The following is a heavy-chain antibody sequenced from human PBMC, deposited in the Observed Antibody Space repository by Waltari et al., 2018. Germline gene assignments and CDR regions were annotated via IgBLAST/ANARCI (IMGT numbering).Heavy chain of an antibody. V-gene: IGHV4-61*02. CDR3: ARYYPSGKDYIDV. D-gene: IGHD3-10*01. CDR1: GDPISSGFYH. J-gene: IGHJ6*03. CDR2: VYVDRGT. Sequence: QVQLQESGPGLVKPSQTLSLTCSVSGDPISSGFYHWSWIRQPAGRGLEWIGRVYVDRGTAYNPSPSSRVTISLDTSRNRFSLELTSVTAADTAIYYCARYYPSGKDYIDVWGKGTTVSVSS.